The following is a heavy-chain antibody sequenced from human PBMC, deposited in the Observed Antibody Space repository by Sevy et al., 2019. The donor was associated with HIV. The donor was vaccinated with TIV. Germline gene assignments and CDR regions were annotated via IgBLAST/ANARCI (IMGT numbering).Heavy chain of an antibody. Sequence: ASVKVSCKASGYNFINYGISWVRQAPGQGLEWVGGSSPYPGSQNYPRKLQDRVTVTTDTATNTAYMELRNLRSDDTAVYYCGKCTLWVYDPTNRKCGMDVWGQGTTVTVSS. D-gene: IGHD5-12*01. CDR3: GKCTLWVYDPTNRKCGMDV. V-gene: IGHV1-18*01. CDR1: GYNFINYG. CDR2: SSPYPGSQ. J-gene: IGHJ6*02.